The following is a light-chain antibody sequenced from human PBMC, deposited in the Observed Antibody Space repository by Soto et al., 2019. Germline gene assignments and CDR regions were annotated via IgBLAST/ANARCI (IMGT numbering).Light chain of an antibody. J-gene: IGLJ3*02. V-gene: IGLV4-60*02. CDR1: SGHSSYI. Sequence: QPVLTQSSSASASLGSSVKLTCTLSSGHSSYIIAWHQQQPGKAPRYLMKLEGSGSYNKGSGVPDRLSGSSSGADRYLTISNLQFEDEADYYCETWDSNTRWVFGGGTQLTVL. CDR2: LEGSGSY. CDR3: ETWDSNTRWV.